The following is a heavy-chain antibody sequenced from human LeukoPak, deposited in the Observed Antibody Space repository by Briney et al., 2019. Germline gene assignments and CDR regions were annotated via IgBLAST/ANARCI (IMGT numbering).Heavy chain of an antibody. J-gene: IGHJ3*02. D-gene: IGHD2-21*01. V-gene: IGHV1-69*13. CDR3: ARASLAYCGGDCYIAGAFDI. Sequence: SVKVSCKASGGTFSRYAISWVRQAPGQGLEWMGGIIPIFGTANYAQKFQGRVTITADESTSTAYMELSSLRSEDTAVYYCARASLAYCGGDCYIAGAFDIWGQGTMVTVSS. CDR2: IIPIFGTA. CDR1: GGTFSRYA.